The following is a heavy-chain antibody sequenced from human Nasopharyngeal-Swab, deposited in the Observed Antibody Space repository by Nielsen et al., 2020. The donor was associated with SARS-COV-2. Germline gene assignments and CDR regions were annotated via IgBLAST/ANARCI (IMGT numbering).Heavy chain of an antibody. Sequence: GESLKISCAASGFTFSSYAMHWVRQAPGKGLEWVAVISYDGSNKYYADSVKGRFTISRDNSKNTLNLQMNSLRAEDTAVYYCARDHYDFWSGYNTRYYFDYWGQGTLVTVSS. V-gene: IGHV3-30-3*01. CDR2: ISYDGSNK. J-gene: IGHJ4*02. D-gene: IGHD3-3*01. CDR3: ARDHYDFWSGYNTRYYFDY. CDR1: GFTFSSYA.